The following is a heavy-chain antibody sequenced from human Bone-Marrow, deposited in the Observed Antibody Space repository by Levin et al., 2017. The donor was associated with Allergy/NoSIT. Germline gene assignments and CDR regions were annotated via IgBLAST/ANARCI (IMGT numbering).Heavy chain of an antibody. CDR1: GFTFSSYG. D-gene: IGHD6-13*01. CDR2: IWYDGSNK. Sequence: GGSLRLSCAASGFTFSSYGMHWVRQAPGKGLEWVAVIWYDGSNKYYADSVKGRFTISRDNSKNTLYLQMNSLRAEDTAVYYCARDRAIYSSSWDAFDIWGQGTMVTVSS. CDR3: ARDRAIYSSSWDAFDI. J-gene: IGHJ3*02. V-gene: IGHV3-33*01.